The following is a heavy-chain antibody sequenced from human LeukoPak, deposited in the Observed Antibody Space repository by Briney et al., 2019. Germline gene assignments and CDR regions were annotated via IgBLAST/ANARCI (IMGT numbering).Heavy chain of an antibody. D-gene: IGHD2-2*01. Sequence: GGSLRLSCAASGFTFSSYAMSWVRQAPGKGLELVSAISGSGGSTYYADSVKGRFTISRDNSKNTLYLQMNSLRAEDTAVYYCAKDVQERVPAAYFDPWGQGTLVTVSS. CDR1: GFTFSSYA. CDR3: AKDVQERVPAAYFDP. CDR2: ISGSGGST. J-gene: IGHJ5*02. V-gene: IGHV3-23*01.